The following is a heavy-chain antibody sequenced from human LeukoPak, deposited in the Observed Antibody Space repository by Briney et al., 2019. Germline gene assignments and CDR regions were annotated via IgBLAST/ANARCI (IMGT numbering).Heavy chain of an antibody. D-gene: IGHD1-26*01. J-gene: IGHJ4*02. CDR1: GYTFTGYY. CDR2: INPNNGGT. V-gene: IGHV1-2*06. Sequence: ASVKVSCTASGYTFTGYYMHWVRQAPGQGLEWMGRINPNNGGTNYAQEFQGRVTMTGDTSISTAYMELSSLRSDDTAVYYCTRESGSYHGNDYWGQGTLVTVSS. CDR3: TRESGSYHGNDY.